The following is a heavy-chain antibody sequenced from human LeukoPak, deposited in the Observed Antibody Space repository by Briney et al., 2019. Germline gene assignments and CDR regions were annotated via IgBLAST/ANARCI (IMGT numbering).Heavy chain of an antibody. CDR3: ARGHLGSGIVSLYYYYYMDV. CDR1: GYTFTSYG. V-gene: IGHV1-18*01. Sequence: ASVKVSCKASGYTFTSYGISWVRQAPGQGLEWMGWISAYNGNTNYAQKLQGRVTMTRNTSISTAYMELSSLGSEDTAVYYCARGHLGSGIVSLYYYYYMDVWGKGTTVTISS. J-gene: IGHJ6*03. CDR2: ISAYNGNT. D-gene: IGHD3-10*01.